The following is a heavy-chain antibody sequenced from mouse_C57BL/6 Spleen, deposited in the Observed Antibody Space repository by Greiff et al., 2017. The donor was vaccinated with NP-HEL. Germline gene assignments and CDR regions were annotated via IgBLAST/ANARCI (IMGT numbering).Heavy chain of an antibody. CDR3: ARYGTYDGYMGGYFDY. D-gene: IGHD2-3*01. J-gene: IGHJ2*01. Sequence: EVMLVESGGGLVQPGGSLSLSCAASGFTFTDYYMSWVRQPPGKALEWLGFIRNKANGYTTEYSASVKGRFTISRDNSQSILYLQMNALRAEDSATYYCARYGTYDGYMGGYFDYWGQGTTLTVSS. V-gene: IGHV7-3*01. CDR1: GFTFTDYY. CDR2: IRNKANGYTT.